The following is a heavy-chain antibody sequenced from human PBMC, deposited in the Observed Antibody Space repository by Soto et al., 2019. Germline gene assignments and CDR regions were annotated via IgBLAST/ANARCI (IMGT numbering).Heavy chain of an antibody. D-gene: IGHD1-26*01. V-gene: IGHV3-23*04. Sequence: EVQLVESGGGLVQPGGSLRLSCEGSGFTFSSYALSWVRLRPGRGLEWVAWISGSGTGTNSADSVKGRFTITRDNSKTTVYLQMNSLTVEDTAVYYCAKERTGSNHYYGMDVWGQGTTVIVSS. CDR3: AKERTGSNHYYGMDV. CDR2: ISGSGTGT. J-gene: IGHJ6*02. CDR1: GFTFSSYA.